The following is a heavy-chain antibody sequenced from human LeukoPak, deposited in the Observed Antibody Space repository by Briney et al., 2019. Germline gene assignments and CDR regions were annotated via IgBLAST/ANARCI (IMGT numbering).Heavy chain of an antibody. CDR1: GYSISSGYY. CDR3: ARTMLRGVFDY. D-gene: IGHD3-10*01. Sequence: SETLSLTCAVSGYSISSGYYWGWIRQPSGKGLDWIGNIYHSGGTYYNPSLKSRVTISVDTSNNQFSLKLSSVTAADTAVYYCARTMLRGVFDYWGQGTLVTVSS. J-gene: IGHJ4*02. V-gene: IGHV4-38-2*01. CDR2: IYHSGGT.